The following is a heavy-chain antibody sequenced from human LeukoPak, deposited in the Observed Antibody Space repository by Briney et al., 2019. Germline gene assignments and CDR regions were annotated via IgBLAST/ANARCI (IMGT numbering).Heavy chain of an antibody. CDR3: ARGGNDYGDYNGMDV. D-gene: IGHD4-17*01. Sequence: EASVKVSCKASGYTFTGYYMHWVRQAPGQGLEWMGWINPNSGGTNYAQKFQGWVTMTRDTSISTAYMELSRLRSDDTAVYYCARGGNDYGDYNGMDVWGQGTTVTVSS. V-gene: IGHV1-2*04. CDR2: INPNSGGT. J-gene: IGHJ6*02. CDR1: GYTFTGYY.